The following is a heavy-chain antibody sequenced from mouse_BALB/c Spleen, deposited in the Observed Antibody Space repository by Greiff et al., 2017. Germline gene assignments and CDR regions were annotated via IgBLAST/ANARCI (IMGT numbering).Heavy chain of an antibody. CDR3: ARSRLLWSYFDY. CDR2: ISTYYGDA. V-gene: IGHV1S137*01. Sequence: QVQLQQSGAELVRPGVSVKISCKGSGYTFTDYAMHWVKQSHAKSLEWIGVISTYYGDASYNQKFKGKATMTVDKSSSTAYMELARLTSEDSAIYYCARSRLLWSYFDYWGQGTTLTVSS. D-gene: IGHD2-10*01. CDR1: GYTFTDYA. J-gene: IGHJ2*01.